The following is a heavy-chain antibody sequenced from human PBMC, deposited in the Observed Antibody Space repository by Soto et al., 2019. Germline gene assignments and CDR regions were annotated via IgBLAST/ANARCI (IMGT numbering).Heavy chain of an antibody. CDR2: IRSKANSYAK. D-gene: IGHD3-3*01. Sequence: PGGSLRLSCAASGFTFSGSAMHWVRQASGKGLEWVGRIRSKANSYAKAYAASVKGRFTISRDDSKNTAYLQMNSLKTEDTAVYYCTNTIFGGPTSKWGQGTLVTSPQ. CDR1: GFTFSGSA. CDR3: TNTIFGGPTSK. V-gene: IGHV3-73*01. J-gene: IGHJ4*02.